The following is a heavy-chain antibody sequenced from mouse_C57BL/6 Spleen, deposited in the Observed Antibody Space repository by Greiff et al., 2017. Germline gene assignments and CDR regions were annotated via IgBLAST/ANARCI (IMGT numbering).Heavy chain of an antibody. CDR2: ISDGGSYT. D-gene: IGHD1-1*01. CDR3: ARDCYYEDGYYAMDY. CDR1: GFTFSSYA. V-gene: IGHV5-4*01. Sequence: EVKLQESGGGLVKPGGSLKLSCAASGFTFSSYAMSWVRQTPEKRLEWVATISDGGSYTYYPDNVKGRFTISRDNAKNNLYLQMSHLKSEDTAMYYCARDCYYEDGYYAMDYWGQGTSVTVSS. J-gene: IGHJ4*01.